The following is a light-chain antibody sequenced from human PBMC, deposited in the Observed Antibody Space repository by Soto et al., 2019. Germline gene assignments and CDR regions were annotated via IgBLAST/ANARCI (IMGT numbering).Light chain of an antibody. CDR3: CSYAGSSTWDVV. CDR1: SSDVGSYNL. CDR2: EGT. V-gene: IGLV2-23*01. Sequence: QSVLTQPASVSGSPGQSITISCTGTSSDVGSYNLVSWYQQHPGKAPKLMIYEGTKRPSGVSNRLSGSKSGNTASLTISGLQAEDEADYYCCSYAGSSTWDVVFGGGTKLTVL. J-gene: IGLJ2*01.